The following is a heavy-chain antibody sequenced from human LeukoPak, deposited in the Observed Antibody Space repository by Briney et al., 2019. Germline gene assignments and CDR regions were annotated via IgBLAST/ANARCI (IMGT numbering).Heavy chain of an antibody. V-gene: IGHV3-9*01. CDR2: INWNGGGK. D-gene: IGHD1-26*01. Sequence: PGGSLRLSCAATGFTFKDYGMQWVRHPQGKGVEWVSSINWNGGGKDYADSVKGRFTISRDNAKNSLYLQLSSLRPEDTALYYCAKHMRATNTYSFFGLDVWGQGTTVTVSS. CDR3: AKHMRATNTYSFFGLDV. CDR1: GFTFKDYG. J-gene: IGHJ6*02.